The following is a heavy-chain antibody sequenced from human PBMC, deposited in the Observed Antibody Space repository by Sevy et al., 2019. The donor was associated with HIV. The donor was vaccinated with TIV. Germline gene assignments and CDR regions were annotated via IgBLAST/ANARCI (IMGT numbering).Heavy chain of an antibody. CDR3: ARDYCSSTSCYYGMDV. V-gene: IGHV3-21*01. J-gene: IGHJ6*02. CDR2: ISSSSSYI. D-gene: IGHD2-2*01. CDR1: GFTFSSYS. Sequence: RGSLRLSCAASGFTFSSYSMNWVRQAPGKGLEWVSSISSSSSYIYYADSVKGRFTISRDNAKNSLYLQMNSLRAEDTAVYYCARDYCSSTSCYYGMDVWGQGTTVTVSS.